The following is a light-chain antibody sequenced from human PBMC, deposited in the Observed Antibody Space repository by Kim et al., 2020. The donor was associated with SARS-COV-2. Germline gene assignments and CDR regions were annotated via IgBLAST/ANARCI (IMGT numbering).Light chain of an antibody. Sequence: AIQMTQSPSSLSASVGDRVTITGRASQAIRNDLGWYQQKPGKAPKLLIYAAFSLQSGVPSRFSGTGSGTDFNLTISSLQPEDFATYYCLQDYNYPRTFGQGTKVDIK. J-gene: IGKJ1*01. CDR1: QAIRND. V-gene: IGKV1-6*01. CDR3: LQDYNYPRT. CDR2: AAF.